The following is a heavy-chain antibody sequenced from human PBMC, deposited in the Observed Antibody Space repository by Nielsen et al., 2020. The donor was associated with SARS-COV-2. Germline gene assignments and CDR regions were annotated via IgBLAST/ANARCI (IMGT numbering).Heavy chain of an antibody. CDR1: GFTFSSYG. CDR2: ASSDESKK. V-gene: IGHV3-30*18. D-gene: IGHD3-16*01. J-gene: IGHJ4*02. CDR3: AQEHLVDRALIMYYFDS. Sequence: GESLKISCAASGFTFSSYGIHWVRQAPGKGLEWVAVASSDESKKYYADSVKGRFTISRDNSKNTLYLQMNSLRAEDTAVYFCAQEHLVDRALIMYYFDSWGQGTLVTVSS.